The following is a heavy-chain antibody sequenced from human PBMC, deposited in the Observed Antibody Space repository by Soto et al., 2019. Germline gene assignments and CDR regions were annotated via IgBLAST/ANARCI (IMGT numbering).Heavy chain of an antibody. CDR2: IIPIFGTA. D-gene: IGHD6-19*01. CDR1: GGTFSSYA. V-gene: IGHV1-69*05. J-gene: IGHJ4*02. Sequence: ASVKASCKASGGTFSSYAISWVRQAPGQGLEWMGGIIPIFGTANYAQKFQGRVTMTRDTSTSTVYMELSSLRSEDTAVYYCALVAGPAYWGQGTLVTVSS. CDR3: ALVAGPAY.